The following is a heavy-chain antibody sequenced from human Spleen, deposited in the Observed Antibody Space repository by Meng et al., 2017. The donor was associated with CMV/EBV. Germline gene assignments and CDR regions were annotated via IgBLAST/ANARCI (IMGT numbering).Heavy chain of an antibody. CDR2: IHYTGST. V-gene: IGHV4-61*01. J-gene: IGHJ6*02. CDR3: ARVDFAVGIDYYYYGIDV. Sequence: SETLSLTCTVSGYSISSGYYWGWIRQPPGKGLEWIGYIHYTGSTNYNPSLKSRVTISVDTSEQFSLKLTSVTAADTAIYYCARVDFAVGIDYYYYGIDVWGQGTTVTVSS. CDR1: GYSISSGYY. D-gene: IGHD6-13*01.